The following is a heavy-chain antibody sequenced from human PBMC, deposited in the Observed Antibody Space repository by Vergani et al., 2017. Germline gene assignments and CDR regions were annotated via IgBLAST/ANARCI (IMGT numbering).Heavy chain of an antibody. CDR1: EYTFSNYY. J-gene: IGHJ4*02. V-gene: IGHV1-46*03. Sequence: QVQVVQSWAEVKKSGASVKVSCKTSEYTFSNYYMHWVRQAPGQGLEWMGIINPSGGHTNYAQKFQGRVTMTRDTSTSTVYMELSSLRSEDTAIYYCARGDYGILTGYRYWGQGTLVTVSA. CDR3: ARGDYGILTGYRY. D-gene: IGHD3-9*01. CDR2: INPSGGHT.